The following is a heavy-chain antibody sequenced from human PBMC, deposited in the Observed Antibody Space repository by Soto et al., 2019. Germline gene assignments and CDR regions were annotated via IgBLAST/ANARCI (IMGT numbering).Heavy chain of an antibody. CDR1: GYTFTGYY. CDR3: AREGGSAYGMDV. CDR2: INPSSGDS. J-gene: IGHJ6*02. Sequence: QVHLVQSGAEVAKPGASVKVSCKPSGYTFTGYYIHWVRQAPGQGLEWMGWINPSSGDSKDAQKFQGRVTMTRDTSISTAYLDLRNLRSDDTAVYYCAREGGSAYGMDVWGQGTAVTVSS. V-gene: IGHV1-2*02. D-gene: IGHD1-26*01.